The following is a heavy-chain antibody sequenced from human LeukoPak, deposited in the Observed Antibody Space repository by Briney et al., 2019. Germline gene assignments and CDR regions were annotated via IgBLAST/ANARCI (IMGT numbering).Heavy chain of an antibody. CDR3: ARDEGYTYFDY. Sequence: PGGSLRLSCAASGFIFSRYSMNWVRQAPGKGLEWVSYISGTSRTIYYAGSVKGRFTISRDNAKNSLYLQMNNLRAEDTGLYYCARDEGYTYFDYWGQGTLVTVSS. CDR2: ISGTSRTI. CDR1: GFIFSRYS. D-gene: IGHD5-24*01. V-gene: IGHV3-48*01. J-gene: IGHJ4*02.